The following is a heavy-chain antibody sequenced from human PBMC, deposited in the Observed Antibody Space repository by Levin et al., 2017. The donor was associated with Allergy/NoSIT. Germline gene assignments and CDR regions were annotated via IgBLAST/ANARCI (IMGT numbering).Heavy chain of an antibody. CDR1: GGSISSYY. Sequence: SETLSLTCTVSGGSISSYYWSWIRQPPGKGLEWIGYIYYSGSTNYNPSLKSRVTISVDTSKNQFSLKLSSVTAADTAVYYCARDGGRIAAAGIESWGQGTLVTVSS. D-gene: IGHD6-13*01. CDR2: IYYSGST. J-gene: IGHJ4*02. CDR3: ARDGGRIAAAGIES. V-gene: IGHV4-59*01.